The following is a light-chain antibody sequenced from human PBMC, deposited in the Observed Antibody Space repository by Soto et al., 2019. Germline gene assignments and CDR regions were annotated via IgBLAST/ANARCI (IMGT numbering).Light chain of an antibody. CDR2: GAS. J-gene: IGKJ2*01. CDR1: QGIGGS. V-gene: IGKV3-11*01. CDR3: HQRRSWPYT. Sequence: DIVLTQSPDTLSLSPGERATLSCRARQGIGGSLAWYQHRPCQAPRLVIYGASNRAAGIPARFSGSGSGTDFTLTIICLEPEDIAIYFCHQRRSWPYTFGQGTNLEIK.